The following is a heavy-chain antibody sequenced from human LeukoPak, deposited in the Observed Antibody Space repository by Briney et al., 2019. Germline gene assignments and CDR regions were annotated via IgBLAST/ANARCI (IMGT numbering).Heavy chain of an antibody. Sequence: NPGGSLRLSCAASGFTFSDYYMGWIRQAPGKGLEWVSYISSSGSTIYYADSVKGRFPISRDNAKNSLYLQMNSLRAEDTAVYYCARDQIAVAGNAFDIWGQGTMVTVSS. J-gene: IGHJ3*02. CDR3: ARDQIAVAGNAFDI. V-gene: IGHV3-11*04. D-gene: IGHD6-19*01. CDR1: GFTFSDYY. CDR2: ISSSGSTI.